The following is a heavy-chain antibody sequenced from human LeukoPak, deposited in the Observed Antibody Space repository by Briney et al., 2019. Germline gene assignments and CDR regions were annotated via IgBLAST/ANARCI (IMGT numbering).Heavy chain of an antibody. D-gene: IGHD6-13*01. V-gene: IGHV1-46*01. CDR2: INPSGGST. J-gene: IGHJ4*02. Sequence: ASVKVSCKASGGTFSSYAISWVRQAPGQGLEWMGLINPSGGSTSYAQKFQGRVTMTRDMSTSTVFMELSSLRSEDTAVYYCARGLSSTWDYWGQGTLVTVSS. CDR1: GGTFSSYA. CDR3: ARGLSSTWDY.